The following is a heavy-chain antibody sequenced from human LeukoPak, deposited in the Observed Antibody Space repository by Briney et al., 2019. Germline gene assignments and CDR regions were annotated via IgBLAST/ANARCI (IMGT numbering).Heavy chain of an antibody. CDR2: ISSNAVST. Sequence: PGGSLRLSCGDSGFTFSSYTMNWVRQAPGKGLEWVAGISSNAVSTYYADSVKGRFTISRENSKNTVYLQMDRLGTEDTAVYYCARMPSTEIYYFYYMDVWGKGTTVTVSS. D-gene: IGHD2-2*01. J-gene: IGHJ6*03. V-gene: IGHV3-23*01. CDR3: ARMPSTEIYYFYYMDV. CDR1: GFTFSSYT.